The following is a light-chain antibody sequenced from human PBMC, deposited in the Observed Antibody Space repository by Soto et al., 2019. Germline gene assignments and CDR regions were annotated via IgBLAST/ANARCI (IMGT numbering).Light chain of an antibody. CDR2: AAS. V-gene: IGKV1-6*01. Sequence: AIQMTQSPSSLSASVGDRVTTTCRASQGIGTDLGWFQQKPGRAPKLLIYAASTLEGGVPSRFSGSGSGTDFTLTISSLQPEDFATYYCLQDYNYPRTFGQGTKV. CDR1: QGIGTD. J-gene: IGKJ1*01. CDR3: LQDYNYPRT.